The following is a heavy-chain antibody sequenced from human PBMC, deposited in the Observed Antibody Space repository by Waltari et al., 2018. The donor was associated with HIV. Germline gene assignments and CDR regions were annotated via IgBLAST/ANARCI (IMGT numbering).Heavy chain of an antibody. CDR1: GYTFTSYG. CDR2: VSAYNGNT. Sequence: QVQLVQSGAEVKKPGASVKVSCKASGYTFTSYGISWVRQAPGQGLEWMGWVSAYNGNTNYAQKLQGRVTMTTDTSTSTAYMELRSLRSDDTAVYYCARGRPIMITFGGVGHAFDIWGQGTMVTVSS. J-gene: IGHJ3*02. V-gene: IGHV1-18*01. CDR3: ARGRPIMITFGGVGHAFDI. D-gene: IGHD3-16*01.